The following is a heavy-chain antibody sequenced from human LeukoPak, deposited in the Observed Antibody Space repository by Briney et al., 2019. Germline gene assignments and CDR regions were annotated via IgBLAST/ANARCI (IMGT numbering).Heavy chain of an antibody. V-gene: IGHV6-1*01. D-gene: IGHD2-2*01. CDR3: ASSSDGVRFDY. CDR2: TYYRSNVYN. Sequence: PSQTLSLTCAISGDSISSNSAAWHWIRQAPSRGLEWLQRTYYRSNVYNDYAGAVKSRITINPDIYENQFSLQLHSVTPEDTAVYYCASSSDGVRFDYWGQGTLVTVFS. CDR1: GDSISSNSAA. J-gene: IGHJ4*02.